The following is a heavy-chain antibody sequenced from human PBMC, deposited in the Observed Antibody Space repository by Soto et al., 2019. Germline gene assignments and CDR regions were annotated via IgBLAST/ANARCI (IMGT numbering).Heavy chain of an antibody. CDR1: GFSFPTYG. Sequence: QLQLVQSGAEVKNPGASVRVSCKASGFSFPTYGITWVRQAPGQGLEWMGWITASNGNTHYAQNLQGRVTMTTDTSTSTAYMELWRLSSADTAVYYCARGNSYGSGWYFDLWGRGTLVTVSS. J-gene: IGHJ2*01. CDR3: ARGNSYGSGWYFDL. V-gene: IGHV1-18*04. D-gene: IGHD3-10*01. CDR2: ITASNGNT.